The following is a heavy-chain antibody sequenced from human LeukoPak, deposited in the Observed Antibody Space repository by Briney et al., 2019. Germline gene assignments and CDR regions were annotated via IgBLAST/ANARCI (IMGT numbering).Heavy chain of an antibody. CDR1: GGSFSGYY. D-gene: IGHD3-22*01. V-gene: IGHV4-34*01. CDR2: INHSGST. CDR3: ARDQSSGFYFDY. J-gene: IGHJ4*02. Sequence: PSETLSLTCAVYGGSFSGYYWSWIRQPPGKGLEWIGEINHSGSTNYNPSLKSRVTISVDTSKNQFSLKLNSVTAADTAVYYCARDQSSGFYFDYWGQGTLVTVSS.